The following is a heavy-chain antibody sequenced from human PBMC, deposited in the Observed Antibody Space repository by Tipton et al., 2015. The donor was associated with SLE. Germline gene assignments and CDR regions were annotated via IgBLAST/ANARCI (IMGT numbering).Heavy chain of an antibody. CDR3: ASRLGSWYGIDP. V-gene: IGHV3-23*01. CDR2: ISGSGGSI. Sequence: GSLRLSCAASGFVFSSHAMSWVRQAPGKGLEWVSAISGSGGSIYFPDSVKGRFTISRDNSKNTLYLQMNSLRAEDTAVYYCASRLGSWYGIDPWGQGTLVTVSS. CDR1: GFVFSSHA. J-gene: IGHJ5*02. D-gene: IGHD6-13*01.